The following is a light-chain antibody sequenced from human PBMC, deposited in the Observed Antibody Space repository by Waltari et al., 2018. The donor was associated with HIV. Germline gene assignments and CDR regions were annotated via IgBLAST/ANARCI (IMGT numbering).Light chain of an antibody. J-gene: IGKJ1*01. CDR3: QQYNNWPAWT. V-gene: IGKV3-15*01. CDR2: GAT. Sequence: EIVMTQSPATLSVSPGETATLSCRASQSVSSNLAWYQQNPDQAPMLLIYGATTRAISIPARFSGSGSLTEFTLTITSLQSEDFAIYYCQQYNNWPAWTCGQGTKVEIK. CDR1: QSVSSN.